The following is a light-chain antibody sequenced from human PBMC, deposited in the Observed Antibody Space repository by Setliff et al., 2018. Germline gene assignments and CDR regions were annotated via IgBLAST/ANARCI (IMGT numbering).Light chain of an antibody. CDR3: QQLNSYPRT. CDR1: QGISSY. J-gene: IGKJ3*01. Sequence: IQLTQSPSSLSASVGDRVTITCRASQGISSYLAWYQQKPGKAPNLLIYAASTLQSGVPSRFSGSGSGTDFTLTISSLHPEDFATYYCQQLNSYPRTFGPGTKVDIK. CDR2: AAS. V-gene: IGKV1-9*01.